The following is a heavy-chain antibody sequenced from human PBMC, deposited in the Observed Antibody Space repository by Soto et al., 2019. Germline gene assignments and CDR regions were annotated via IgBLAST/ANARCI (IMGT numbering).Heavy chain of an antibody. V-gene: IGHV3-30*18. Sequence: QVQLVESGGGVVQPGRSLRLSCAASGFTFSSYGMHWVRQAPGKGLEWVAVISYDGSNKYYADSVKGRFTISRDNSKNTLYLQMNSLRDEDTAVYYCAKDGRRTMVLFDYWGQGTLVTVSS. CDR3: AKDGRRTMVLFDY. CDR1: GFTFSSYG. CDR2: ISYDGSNK. J-gene: IGHJ4*02. D-gene: IGHD3-10*01.